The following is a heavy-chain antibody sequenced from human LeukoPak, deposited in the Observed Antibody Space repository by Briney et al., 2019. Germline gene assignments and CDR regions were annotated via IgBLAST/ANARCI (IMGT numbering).Heavy chain of an antibody. CDR1: GFTFSSYS. V-gene: IGHV3-7*05. J-gene: IGHJ5*02. Sequence: PGGSLSLSCAASGFTFSSYSLSWVRQAPGKGLEWVANIKQDESEKYYVDSVKGRFTISRDNAKNSLYLQMNSLRPEDTAVYYCARGGYYDILAGTNWFDPWGKGTLVTVSS. CDR3: ARGGYYDILAGTNWFDP. CDR2: IKQDESEK. D-gene: IGHD3-9*01.